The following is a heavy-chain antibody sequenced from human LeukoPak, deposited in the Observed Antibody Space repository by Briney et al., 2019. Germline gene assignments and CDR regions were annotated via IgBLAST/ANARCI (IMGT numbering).Heavy chain of an antibody. D-gene: IGHD5-18*01. Sequence: GGSLRLSCAASGFTFNIFWMSWVRQAPGKGLEWVSAISGSGGSTYYADSVKGRFTISRDNSKNTLYLQMNSLRAEDTAVYYCTKGTIWLPFDYWGQGTLVTVSP. V-gene: IGHV3-23*01. CDR3: TKGTIWLPFDY. J-gene: IGHJ4*02. CDR1: GFTFNIFW. CDR2: ISGSGGST.